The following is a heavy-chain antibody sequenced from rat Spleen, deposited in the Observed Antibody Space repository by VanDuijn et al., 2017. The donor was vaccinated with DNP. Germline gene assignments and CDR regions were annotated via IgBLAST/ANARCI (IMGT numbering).Heavy chain of an antibody. CDR2: ISYAGRDT. J-gene: IGHJ4*01. D-gene: IGHD1-12*02. CDR3: ATQGLPMDHYAMDA. V-gene: IGHV5-22*01. CDR1: GFTFRDHY. Sequence: EVQLVESGGGLVQPGRSLKLSCAASGFTFRDHYMAWVRQIPQKGLEWVASISYAGRDTYYGGSFQGRFTISRDNAKSTLYLEMNSLGSEDTATYYCATQGLPMDHYAMDAWGQGTSVTVSS.